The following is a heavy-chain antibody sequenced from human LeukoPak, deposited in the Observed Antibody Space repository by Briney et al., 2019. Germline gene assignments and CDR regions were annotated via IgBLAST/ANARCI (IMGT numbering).Heavy chain of an antibody. J-gene: IGHJ3*02. D-gene: IGHD6-13*01. CDR2: INPNSGGT. CDR1: GYTFTGYY. CDR3: ARGIAAAGLDAFDI. Sequence: GASVPDSFKASGYTFTGYYMHWVRQAPGQGLEWVGWINPNSGGTNYAQKFQGWVTMTRDTSISTAYMELSRLRSDDTAVYYCARGIAAAGLDAFDIWGQGTMVTVSS. V-gene: IGHV1-2*04.